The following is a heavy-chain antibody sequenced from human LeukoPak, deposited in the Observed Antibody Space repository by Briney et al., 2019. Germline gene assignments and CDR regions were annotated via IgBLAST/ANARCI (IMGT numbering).Heavy chain of an antibody. Sequence: PGGSLRLSCAASGFTFSDYYMNWIRQAPGKGLEWVSYISSSGSTIYYADSVKGRFAISRDNAKNSLYLQMNSLRAEDTAVYYCATSVLLWFGAPDVWGKGTTVTVSS. CDR3: ATSVLLWFGAPDV. D-gene: IGHD3-10*01. V-gene: IGHV3-11*01. CDR2: ISSSGSTI. CDR1: GFTFSDYY. J-gene: IGHJ6*04.